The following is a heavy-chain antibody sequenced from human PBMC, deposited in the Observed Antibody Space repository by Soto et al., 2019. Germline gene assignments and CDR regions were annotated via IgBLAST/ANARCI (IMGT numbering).Heavy chain of an antibody. Sequence: EVQLVESGGGLVQPGGSLRLSCAASGFTFSDHYMDWVRQAPGKGLEWVGRIRNRPNSYTTQYAASVKGRSAVLRDDSENLVYLQMNDLKTEDTAVYYCVRDSGRGFYFDYWGQGAQVTVSS. D-gene: IGHD3-10*01. V-gene: IGHV3-72*01. CDR3: VRDSGRGFYFDY. CDR1: GFTFSDHY. J-gene: IGHJ4*02. CDR2: IRNRPNSYTT.